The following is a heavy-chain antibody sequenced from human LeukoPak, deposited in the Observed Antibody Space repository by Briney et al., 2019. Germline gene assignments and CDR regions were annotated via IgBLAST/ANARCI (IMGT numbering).Heavy chain of an antibody. CDR1: GFTFSNAW. Sequence: GGSLRLSCAASGFTFSNAWMSWVRQAPGKGLEWVGRIKSKTDGGTTDYAAPVKGRFTISRDDSKNTLYLQMNSLKTEGTAVYYCTTDRSGYEMFGYWGQGTLVPLSS. CDR3: TTDRSGYEMFGY. J-gene: IGHJ4*02. CDR2: IKSKTDGGTT. V-gene: IGHV3-15*01. D-gene: IGHD5-12*01.